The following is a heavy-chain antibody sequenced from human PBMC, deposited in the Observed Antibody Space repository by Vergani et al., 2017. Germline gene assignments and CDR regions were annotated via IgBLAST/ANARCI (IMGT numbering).Heavy chain of an antibody. J-gene: IGHJ4*02. Sequence: QVQLQQWGAGLLKPSETLSLTCAVYGGSFSGYYWSWIRQPPGKGLEWIGEINHSGSTNYNPSLKSRVTISVAPSKNQFSLKLSSVTAADTAVYYCARARPAYGSGSYYSAPRYFDYWGQGTLVTVSS. V-gene: IGHV4-34*01. CDR1: GGSFSGYY. CDR3: ARARPAYGSGSYYSAPRYFDY. CDR2: INHSGST. D-gene: IGHD3-10*01.